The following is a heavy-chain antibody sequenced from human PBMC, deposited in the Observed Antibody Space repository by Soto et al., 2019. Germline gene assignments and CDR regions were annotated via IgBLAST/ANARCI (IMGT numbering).Heavy chain of an antibody. CDR3: ARASAYSTPWSFDN. V-gene: IGHV1-18*01. CDR2: ISGFKGNT. J-gene: IGHJ4*02. D-gene: IGHD6-13*01. Sequence: GASVKVSCKASGYTFSRYGISWVRQAPGQGLEWMGWISGFKGNTKESEKLQGRVTPTTDTAANTAHMELRGLRSDDTAVYYCARASAYSTPWSFDNWGQGTLVTVSS. CDR1: GYTFSRYG.